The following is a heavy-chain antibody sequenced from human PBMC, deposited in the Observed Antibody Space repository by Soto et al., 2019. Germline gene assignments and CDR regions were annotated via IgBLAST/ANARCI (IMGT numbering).Heavy chain of an antibody. D-gene: IGHD3-10*01. J-gene: IGHJ6*02. V-gene: IGHV4-31*03. CDR1: GGSISSGGYY. Sequence: SETLSLTCTVSGGSISSGGYYWSWIRQHPGKGLEWIGYIYYSGSTYYNPSLKSRVTISVDTSKNQFSLKLSSVTAADTAVYYCAGGYYGSGSYYRGKYYYYGMDVWGQGTTVTVSS. CDR3: AGGYYGSGSYYRGKYYYYGMDV. CDR2: IYYSGST.